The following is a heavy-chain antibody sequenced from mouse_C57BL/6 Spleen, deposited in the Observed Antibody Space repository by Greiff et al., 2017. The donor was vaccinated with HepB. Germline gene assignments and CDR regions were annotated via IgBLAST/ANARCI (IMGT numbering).Heavy chain of an antibody. Sequence: EVQLQQSGPVLVKPGASVKMSCKASGYTFTDYYMNWVKQSHGKSLEWIGVINPYNGGTSYNQKFKGKATLTVDKSSSTAYMELNSLTSEDSAVYYCARSYYGSQAWFAYWGQGTLVTVSA. D-gene: IGHD1-1*01. J-gene: IGHJ3*01. CDR1: GYTFTDYY. CDR3: ARSYYGSQAWFAY. CDR2: INPYNGGT. V-gene: IGHV1-19*01.